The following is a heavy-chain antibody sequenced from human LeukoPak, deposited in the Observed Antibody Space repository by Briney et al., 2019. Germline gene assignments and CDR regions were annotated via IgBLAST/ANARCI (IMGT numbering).Heavy chain of an antibody. Sequence: GGSLRLSCAASGITASSYAMTWVRQAPGKGLEWVSSISGSGDRTMYADSVKGRFTISRDTSKNTLYLQINSLRAEDTAIYFCAKDMVVGATHYFDYWGQGTLVTVSS. CDR2: ISGSGDRT. V-gene: IGHV3-23*01. CDR1: GITASSYA. J-gene: IGHJ4*02. CDR3: AKDMVVGATHYFDY. D-gene: IGHD1-26*01.